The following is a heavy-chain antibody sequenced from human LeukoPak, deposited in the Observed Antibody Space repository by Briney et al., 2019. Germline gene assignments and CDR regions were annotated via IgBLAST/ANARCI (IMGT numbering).Heavy chain of an antibody. CDR2: IYYGGST. CDR1: GGSVDTSSYY. Sequence: SETLSLTCSVSGGSVDTSSYYWGWIRQPPGKGLEWIGIIYYGGSTNYNPSLKSRVTISVDTSKNQFSLKLSSVTAADTAVYYCATDNSYGSGSYYTWGQGTLVTVSS. CDR3: ATDNSYGSGSYYT. J-gene: IGHJ4*02. D-gene: IGHD3-10*01. V-gene: IGHV4-39*07.